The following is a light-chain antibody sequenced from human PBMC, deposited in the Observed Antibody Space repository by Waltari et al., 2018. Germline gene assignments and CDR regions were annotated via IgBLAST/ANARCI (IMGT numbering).Light chain of an antibody. V-gene: IGKV1-33*01. CDR2: GAS. CDR1: EDISSY. CDR3: IQYANLPSYT. Sequence: IQMTQSPSALSASLGDRVTITCQASEDISSYLNWYRQKPGKAPQLLSYGASNLEPGVPSRFSGRGSGTDFLFTIISLQPEDLATYYCIQYANLPSYTFGQGLKLGIK. J-gene: IGKJ2*01.